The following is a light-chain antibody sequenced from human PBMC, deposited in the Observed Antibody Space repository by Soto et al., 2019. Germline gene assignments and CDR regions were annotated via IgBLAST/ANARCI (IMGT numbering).Light chain of an antibody. CDR1: NIEAKS. J-gene: IGLJ1*01. CDR2: DDS. Sequence: SYELTQPPSVSVAPGQTARITCGGNNIEAKSVHWYRQRPGQAPVLVVCDDSVRPSGIPERFSGSNSGNTATLTISRVEAGDEADYFCQVWDNESEHYVFGSGTKVTVL. CDR3: QVWDNESEHYV. V-gene: IGLV3-21*02.